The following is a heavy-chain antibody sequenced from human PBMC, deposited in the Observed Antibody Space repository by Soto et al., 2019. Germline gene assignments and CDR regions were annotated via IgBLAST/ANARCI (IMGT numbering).Heavy chain of an antibody. D-gene: IGHD2-15*01. CDR1: GFTFSSYS. CDR2: ISSSSSTI. CDR3: ALDGYCSGGSCYFDY. V-gene: IGHV3-48*02. J-gene: IGHJ4*02. Sequence: EVQLVESGGGLVQPGGSLRLSCAASGFTFSSYSMNWVRQAPGKGLEWVSYISSSSSTIYYADSVKGRFTISRDNAKNSLYLQMNSLRDEDTAVYYCALDGYCSGGSCYFDYWGQGTLFTVSS.